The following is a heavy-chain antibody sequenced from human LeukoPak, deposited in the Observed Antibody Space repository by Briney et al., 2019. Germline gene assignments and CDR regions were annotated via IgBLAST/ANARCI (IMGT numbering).Heavy chain of an antibody. CDR2: ISGSGGST. V-gene: IGHV3-23*01. Sequence: GGSLRLSCAASGFTFDDYAMHWVRQAPGKGLEWVSAISGSGGSTYYADSVKGRFTISRDNSKNTLYLQMNSLRAEDTAVYYCAKDAYYYGSGSSFDPWGQGTLVTVSS. CDR3: AKDAYYYGSGSSFDP. CDR1: GFTFDDYA. J-gene: IGHJ5*02. D-gene: IGHD3-10*01.